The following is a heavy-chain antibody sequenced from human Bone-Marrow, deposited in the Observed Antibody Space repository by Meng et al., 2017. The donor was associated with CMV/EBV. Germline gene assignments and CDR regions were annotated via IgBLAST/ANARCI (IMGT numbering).Heavy chain of an antibody. CDR2: IKSDGSTT. CDR1: GFTFSTYW. V-gene: IGHV3-74*01. D-gene: IGHD2-2*01. Sequence: GKSLKISCAASGFTFSTYWMHWVRQAPGKGLMWVSRIKSDGSTTNYADSVEGRFTISRDNAKNSLYLQMNSLRAEDTAVYYCAIHCSSTSCNYYYYGMDVWGQGTTVTVSS. J-gene: IGHJ6*02. CDR3: AIHCSSTSCNYYYYGMDV.